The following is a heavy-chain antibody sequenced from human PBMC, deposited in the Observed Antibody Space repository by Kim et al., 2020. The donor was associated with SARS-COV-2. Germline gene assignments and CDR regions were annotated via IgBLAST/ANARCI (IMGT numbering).Heavy chain of an antibody. V-gene: IGHV4-34*01. J-gene: IGHJ6*02. Sequence: SETLSLTCAVYGGSFSGYYWSWIRQPPGKGLEWIGEINHSGSTNYNPSLKSRVTISVDTSKNQFSLKLSSVTAADTAAYYCARGYWAGYYYYGMDVWGQG. CDR1: GGSFSGYY. D-gene: IGHD2-8*02. CDR3: ARGYWAGYYYYGMDV. CDR2: INHSGST.